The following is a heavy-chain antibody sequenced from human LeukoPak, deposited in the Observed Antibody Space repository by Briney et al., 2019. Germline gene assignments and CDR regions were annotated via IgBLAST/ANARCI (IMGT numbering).Heavy chain of an antibody. V-gene: IGHV3-66*01. CDR1: GFTVSSNY. D-gene: IGHD1/OR15-1a*01. CDR3: AREIEHDAFDI. Sequence: SGGSLRLSCAASGFTVSSNYMSWVRQAPGKGLEWVSVIYSGGSTYYADSVKGRFTISRDNSKNTLYLQMNSLRAEDTAVYYCAREIEHDAFDIWGQGTMVTVSS. J-gene: IGHJ3*02. CDR2: IYSGGST.